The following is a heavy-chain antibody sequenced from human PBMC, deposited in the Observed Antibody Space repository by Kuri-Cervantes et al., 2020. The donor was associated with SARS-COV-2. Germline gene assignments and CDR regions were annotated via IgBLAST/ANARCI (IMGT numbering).Heavy chain of an antibody. V-gene: IGHV1-2*02. CDR3: ARDYYDVWSGYTEY. D-gene: IGHD3-3*01. CDR1: GYSFTSYW. CDR2: INPNSGGT. Sequence: GESLKISCKGSGYSFTSYWIGWVRQAPGQGLEWMGWINPNSGGTNYAQKFQGRVTMTRDTSITTVYMELSSLRSDDTAVYYCARDYYDVWSGYTEYWGQGTLVTVSS. J-gene: IGHJ4*02.